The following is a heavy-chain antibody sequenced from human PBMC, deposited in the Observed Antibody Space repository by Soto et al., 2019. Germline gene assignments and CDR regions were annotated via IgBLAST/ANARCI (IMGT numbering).Heavy chain of an antibody. J-gene: IGHJ4*02. CDR1: GFTFRDYA. Sequence: GGSLRLSCSGSGFTFRDYALTWFRQTPRKGMECVGFIRSEAYGGTPDYAASVQGRFTISRDDFRGVAYLQMDSLKREGTGIYYCSTPPRNRRGSPFNFWGQGSQVTVSS. CDR3: STPPRNRRGSPFNF. V-gene: IGHV3-49*03. CDR2: IRSEAYGGTP. D-gene: IGHD3-10*01.